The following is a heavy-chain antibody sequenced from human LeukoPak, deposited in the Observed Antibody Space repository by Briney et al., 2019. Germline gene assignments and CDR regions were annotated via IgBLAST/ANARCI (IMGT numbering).Heavy chain of an antibody. V-gene: IGHV3-21*01. J-gene: IGHJ4*02. CDR1: GFTFSSYS. Sequence: GGSLRLSCAASGFTFSSYSMNWVRQAPGKGLEWVSSISSSSSYIYYADSVKGRFTISRDNAKNSLYLQMNSLRAEDTAVYYCAGSSTWYSARGYWGQGTLVTVSS. CDR2: ISSSSSYI. D-gene: IGHD6-13*01. CDR3: AGSSTWYSARGY.